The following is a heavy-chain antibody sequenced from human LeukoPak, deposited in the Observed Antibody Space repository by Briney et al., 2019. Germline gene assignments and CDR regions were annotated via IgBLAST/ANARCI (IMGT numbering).Heavy chain of an antibody. CDR3: AKEWIRS. V-gene: IGHV3-30*18. Sequence: PGRSLRLSCAASEFTFSSYGMHWVRQAPGKGLEWVAVIWYGGHNKFYADSVKGRFTISRDNSKNTLYLQMNSLRTEDTAVYYCAKEWIRSWGQGTMVTVSS. CDR2: IWYGGHNK. CDR1: EFTFSSYG. D-gene: IGHD5-18*01. J-gene: IGHJ3*01.